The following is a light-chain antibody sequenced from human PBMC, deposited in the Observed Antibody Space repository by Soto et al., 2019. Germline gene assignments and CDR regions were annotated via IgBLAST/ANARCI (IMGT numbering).Light chain of an antibody. V-gene: IGKV3-15*01. CDR2: GAS. CDR3: QQYNNWSSWT. Sequence: EIVMTQSPATLSVSPRERATLSCRATQSVSSNLAWYQQKPGQAPRLLIYGASTRATGITARFSGSGSGTECTLTVNSLQSEDFAVYYCQQYNNWSSWTFGQGTKVEVK. J-gene: IGKJ1*01. CDR1: QSVSSN.